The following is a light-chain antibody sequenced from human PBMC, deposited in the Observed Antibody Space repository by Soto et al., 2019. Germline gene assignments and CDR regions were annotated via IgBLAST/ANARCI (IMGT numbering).Light chain of an antibody. CDR2: AAS. V-gene: IGKV1-9*01. CDR1: QGISSY. CDR3: QQCNSYPIT. J-gene: IGKJ4*01. Sequence: IQLTQSPSSLSASVGDRVTITCRASQGISSYLAWYQQKPGKAPKLLIYAASTLQSGVPSRFSGSGSGTDFTLTISSLQPEDFATYFCQQCNSYPITFGGGTKVDIK.